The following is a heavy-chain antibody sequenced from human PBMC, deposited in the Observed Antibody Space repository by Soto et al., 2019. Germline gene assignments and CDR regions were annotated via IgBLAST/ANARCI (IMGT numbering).Heavy chain of an antibody. D-gene: IGHD3-10*01. J-gene: IGHJ6*02. Sequence: GGSLRLSCAASGFTFSSYAMSWVRQAPGKGLEWVSAISGSGGSTYYADSVKGRFTISRDNAKNTLYLQMNSLRAEDTAVYYCARWTGDGSGSYYNDKTYYYYGMDVWGQGTTVTVSS. CDR3: ARWTGDGSGSYYNDKTYYYYGMDV. CDR1: GFTFSSYA. V-gene: IGHV3-23*01. CDR2: ISGSGGST.